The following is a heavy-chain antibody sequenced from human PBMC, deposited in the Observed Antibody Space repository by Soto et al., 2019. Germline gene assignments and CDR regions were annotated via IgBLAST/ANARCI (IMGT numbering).Heavy chain of an antibody. CDR2: IWYDGSNK. Sequence: GGSLRLSCAASGFTFSSYGMHWVRQAPGKGLEWVAVIWYDGSNKYYADSVKGRFTISRDNSKNTLYLQMNSLRAEDTAVYYCARDGALYDFWSGYYRPTPTFGYFDYWGQGTLVTVSS. CDR3: ARDGALYDFWSGYYRPTPTFGYFDY. J-gene: IGHJ4*02. V-gene: IGHV3-33*01. D-gene: IGHD3-3*01. CDR1: GFTFSSYG.